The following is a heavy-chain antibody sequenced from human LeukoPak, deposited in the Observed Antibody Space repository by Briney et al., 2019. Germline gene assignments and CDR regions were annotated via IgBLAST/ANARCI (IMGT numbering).Heavy chain of an antibody. Sequence: SETLSLTCTVSGVSISNYYWSWIRQSPGKGLEWIGHIYYSGSTNYNPSLKSRVTILVETSKNQLSLNLRPVTAADTAVYYCASPRSGYRYTFDYWGQGALVTVSS. D-gene: IGHD3-22*01. CDR3: ASPRSGYRYTFDY. CDR1: GVSISNYY. CDR2: IYYSGST. V-gene: IGHV4-59*08. J-gene: IGHJ4*02.